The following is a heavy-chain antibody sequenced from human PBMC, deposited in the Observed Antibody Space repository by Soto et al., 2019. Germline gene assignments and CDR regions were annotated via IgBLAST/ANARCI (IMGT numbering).Heavy chain of an antibody. J-gene: IGHJ4*02. V-gene: IGHV3-21*01. D-gene: IGHD3-16*01. CDR2: ISSSSNYI. CDR3: ARVMKGPMIPAYYFDY. CDR1: GFTFSSYT. Sequence: GGSLRLSCAASGFTFSSYTMNWVRQAPGKGLEWVSSISSSSNYIYYADSVKGRFTISRDDAKNSLFLQMNSLRAEDTAVYYCARVMKGPMIPAYYFDYWGQGTLVTVSS.